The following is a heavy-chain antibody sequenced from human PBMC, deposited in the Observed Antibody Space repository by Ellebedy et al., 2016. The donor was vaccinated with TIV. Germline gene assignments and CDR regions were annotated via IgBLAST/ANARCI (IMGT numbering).Heavy chain of an antibody. CDR1: GFTFGNAW. V-gene: IGHV3-15*01. Sequence: GESLKISCTASGFTFGNAWMTWVRQAPGKGLEWVGRLKNKNEGESTDYAAPVKGRFTISRDDSENMVYLHMNSLEIEDTALYYCTSGYCSGTSCHWDDAFELWGPGTMVTVSS. CDR2: LKNKNEGEST. CDR3: TSGYCSGTSCHWDDAFEL. J-gene: IGHJ3*01. D-gene: IGHD2-8*02.